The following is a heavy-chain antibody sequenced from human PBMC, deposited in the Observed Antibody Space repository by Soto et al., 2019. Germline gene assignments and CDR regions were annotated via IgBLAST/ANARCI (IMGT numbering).Heavy chain of an antibody. V-gene: IGHV3-53*01. J-gene: IGHJ3*02. CDR2: IYSGGST. CDR1: GFTVSRNY. D-gene: IGHD1-26*01. CDR3: ARGYSGSYYGAFDI. Sequence: GGSLRLSCAASGFTVSRNYMSWVRQAPGKGLEWVSVIYSGGSTYYADSVKGRFTISRDNSKNTLYLQMNSLRAEDTAVYYCARGYSGSYYGAFDIWGQGTMVTVSS.